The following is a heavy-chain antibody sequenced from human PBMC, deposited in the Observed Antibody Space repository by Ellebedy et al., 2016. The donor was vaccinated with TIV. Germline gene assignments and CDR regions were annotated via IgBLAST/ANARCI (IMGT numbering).Heavy chain of an antibody. Sequence: GESLKISCAASGFTFSSYAMHWVRQAPGKGLEYVSAISSNGGSTYYADSVKGRFTISRDNSKNTLYLQMSSLRAEDTAVYYCVKEAEAARPDYWGQGTLVTVSS. D-gene: IGHD6-6*01. CDR2: ISSNGGST. CDR1: GFTFSSYA. J-gene: IGHJ4*02. V-gene: IGHV3-64D*06. CDR3: VKEAEAARPDY.